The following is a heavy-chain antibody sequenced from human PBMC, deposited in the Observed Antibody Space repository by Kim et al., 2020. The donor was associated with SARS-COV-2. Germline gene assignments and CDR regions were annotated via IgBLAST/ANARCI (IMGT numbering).Heavy chain of an antibody. V-gene: IGHV4-31*03. CDR2: IYYSGST. CDR1: GGSISSGGYY. CDR3: ASGRYCSSTSCYDDGMDV. D-gene: IGHD2-2*01. J-gene: IGHJ6*02. Sequence: SETLSLTCTVSGGSISSGGYYWSWIRQHPGKGLEWIGYIYYSGSTYYNPSLKSRVTISVDTSKNQFSLKLSSVTAADTAVYYCASGRYCSSTSCYDDGMDVWGQGTTVTVSS.